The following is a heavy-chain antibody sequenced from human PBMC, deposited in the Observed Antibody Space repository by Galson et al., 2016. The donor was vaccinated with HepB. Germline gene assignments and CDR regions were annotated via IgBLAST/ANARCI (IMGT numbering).Heavy chain of an antibody. D-gene: IGHD3-9*01. CDR3: AREGGFDWFIDY. J-gene: IGHJ4*02. V-gene: IGHV3-74*01. Sequence: SLRLSCAASDFTFSGRWMHWVRQVPGKGLAWVSYINADGTSTTYADSVKGRFTISRDNAKNTVHLQMNSLRDEDTAVYYCAREGGFDWFIDYWGQGTLVTVSS. CDR1: DFTFSGRW. CDR2: INADGTST.